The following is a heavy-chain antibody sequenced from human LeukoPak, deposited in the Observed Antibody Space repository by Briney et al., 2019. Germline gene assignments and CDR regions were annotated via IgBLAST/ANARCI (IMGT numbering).Heavy chain of an antibody. CDR3: ARVLGYSYGTVSLYYYYMDV. Sequence: PGGTLRLSCAASGFTFSSYGMSWVRQAPGKGLEWVSAISGSGGSTYYADSVKGRFTISRDNAKNSLYLQMNSLRAEDTAVYYCARVLGYSYGTVSLYYYYMDVWGKGTTVTVSS. CDR2: ISGSGGST. J-gene: IGHJ6*03. CDR1: GFTFSSYG. D-gene: IGHD5-18*01. V-gene: IGHV3-23*01.